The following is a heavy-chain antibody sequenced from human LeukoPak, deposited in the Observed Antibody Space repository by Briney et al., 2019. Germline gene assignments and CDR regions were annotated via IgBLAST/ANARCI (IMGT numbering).Heavy chain of an antibody. CDR2: INPNSGGT. CDR3: ARAAYGSGSYYNLYYFDY. D-gene: IGHD3-10*01. Sequence: ASVKVSCKASGYTFIGYYMHWVRQAPGQGLEWMGWINPNSGGTNYAQKFQGWVTMTRDTSISTAYMELSRLRSDDTAVYYCARAAYGSGSYYNLYYFDYWGQGTLVTVSS. CDR1: GYTFIGYY. V-gene: IGHV1-2*04. J-gene: IGHJ4*02.